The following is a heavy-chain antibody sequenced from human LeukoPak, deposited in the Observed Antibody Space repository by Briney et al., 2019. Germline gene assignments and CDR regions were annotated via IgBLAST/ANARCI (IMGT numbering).Heavy chain of an antibody. J-gene: IGHJ4*02. CDR2: ISYDGSNK. Sequence: TGGSLRLSCAASGFTFSSYAMHWVRQAPGKGLEWVALISYDGSNKYYADSVKGRFTISRDNSKNTLFLQMNSLGAEDTAVYYCARDQVQGYDSTGYFDYWGQGALVTVSS. CDR3: ARDQVQGYDSTGYFDY. D-gene: IGHD3-22*01. CDR1: GFTFSSYA. V-gene: IGHV3-30*04.